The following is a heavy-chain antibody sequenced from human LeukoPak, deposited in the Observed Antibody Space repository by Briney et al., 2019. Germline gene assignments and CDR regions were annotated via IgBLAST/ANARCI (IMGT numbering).Heavy chain of an antibody. Sequence: GRSLRLSCAASGFTFDDYAMHWVQHAPGKGLAWVSGISWNSGSIGYADSVKGRFTISRDNAKNSLYLQMNSLRAEDTALYYCAKAVYYYDSSGPHYWGQGTLVTVSS. D-gene: IGHD3-22*01. J-gene: IGHJ4*02. V-gene: IGHV3-9*01. CDR1: GFTFDDYA. CDR2: ISWNSGSI. CDR3: AKAVYYYDSSGPHY.